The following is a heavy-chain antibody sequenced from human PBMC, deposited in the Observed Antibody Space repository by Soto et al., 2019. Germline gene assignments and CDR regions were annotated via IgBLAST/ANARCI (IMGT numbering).Heavy chain of an antibody. CDR1: GFTFSSYA. D-gene: IGHD2-15*01. Sequence: QVQLVESGGGVVQPGRSLRLSCAASGFTFSSYAMHWVRQAPGKGLEWVADISYDGSNKYYADSVKGRFTISRDNSKNTLYLQMNSLRAEDTAVYYCAREVAVVVAATGLDYWGQGTLVTVSS. CDR2: ISYDGSNK. V-gene: IGHV3-30-3*01. CDR3: AREVAVVVAATGLDY. J-gene: IGHJ4*02.